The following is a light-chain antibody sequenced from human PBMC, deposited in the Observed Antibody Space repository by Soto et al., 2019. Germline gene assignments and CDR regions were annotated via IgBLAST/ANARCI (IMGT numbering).Light chain of an antibody. CDR3: CSYTGSYSV. V-gene: IGLV2-11*01. CDR2: DVI. Sequence: QSALTQPRSVSGSPGQSVAISCTGIGGFDFVSWYQQYPGKTPKLITYDVINPPSGVPDRFSASRSGDTASLTGSGLQAEDEAYYYCCSYTGSYSVFGGGTKLTVL. CDR1: GGFDF. J-gene: IGLJ3*02.